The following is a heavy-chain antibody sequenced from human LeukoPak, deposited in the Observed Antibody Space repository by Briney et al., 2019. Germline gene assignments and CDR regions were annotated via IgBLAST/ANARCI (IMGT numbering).Heavy chain of an antibody. D-gene: IGHD1-26*01. CDR1: GFTFSSFA. J-gene: IGHJ5*02. CDR2: ISGSGDNT. V-gene: IGHV3-23*01. CDR3: AKGTSSGSPGT. Sequence: GGSLRLSCAASGFTFSSFAMTWVRQAPGKGLEWVSAISGSGDNTYYADSVKGRFTISRDNSKNTLYLQMNSLRAEDTALYYCAKGTSSGSPGTWGQGTLVTVSS.